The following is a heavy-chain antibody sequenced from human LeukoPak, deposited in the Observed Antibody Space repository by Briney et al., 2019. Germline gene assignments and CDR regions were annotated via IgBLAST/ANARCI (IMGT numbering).Heavy chain of an antibody. CDR2: IKQEGSGK. CDR3: ARCAVAAAGDY. D-gene: IGHD6-13*01. J-gene: IGHJ4*02. Sequence: GGSLRLSCAASGLTFSSYWMSGVRQAPGKGPEWVANIKQEGSGKHYVDSVKGRFTISRDNAENSLFLHMNSLRAEDTAVYYCARCAVAAAGDYWGRGTLVTVSS. V-gene: IGHV3-7*01. CDR1: GLTFSSYW.